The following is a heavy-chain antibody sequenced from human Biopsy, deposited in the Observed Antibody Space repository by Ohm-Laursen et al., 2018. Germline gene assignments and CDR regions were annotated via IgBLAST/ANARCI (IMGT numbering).Heavy chain of an antibody. Sequence: SLRLSCAASGFTFGDYYMSWIRQAPGKGLEWLSYISGRGVTKMYADSVKGRFTVSRDNAKNSLYLEMNNLTVEDPAVFYCATDGAGSYHETWGQGPLVSVSS. CDR3: ATDGAGSYHET. V-gene: IGHV3-11*01. D-gene: IGHD3-10*01. CDR1: GFTFGDYY. J-gene: IGHJ5*02. CDR2: ISGRGVTK.